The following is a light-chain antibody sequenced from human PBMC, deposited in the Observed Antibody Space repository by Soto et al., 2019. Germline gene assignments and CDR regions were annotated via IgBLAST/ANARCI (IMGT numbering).Light chain of an antibody. J-gene: IGKJ1*01. Sequence: DIQMTQSPSSLSASVGDRVTITCRASQSISSYLNWYQQKPGKAPNLLIYAASSLQSGVPSQFSGSGSGPDFTLTISSLQPEDFATYYCQQSYSSSWTFGQGTTVEIK. CDR2: AAS. CDR3: QQSYSSSWT. CDR1: QSISSY. V-gene: IGKV1-39*01.